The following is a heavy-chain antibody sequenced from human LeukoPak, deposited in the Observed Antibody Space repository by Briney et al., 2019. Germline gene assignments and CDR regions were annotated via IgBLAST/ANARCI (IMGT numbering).Heavy chain of an antibody. CDR2: IKQDGSEK. D-gene: IGHD5-12*01. Sequence: GGSLRLSCAASGFTFSSYWMSWVRQAPGKGLEWVANIKQDGSEKYYVDSVKGRFTISRDNAKNSLYLQMNSLRAEDTAVYYCARDESGYDYKGPYYVDYWGQGTLVTVSS. CDR1: GFTFSSYW. CDR3: ARDESGYDYKGPYYVDY. V-gene: IGHV3-7*03. J-gene: IGHJ4*02.